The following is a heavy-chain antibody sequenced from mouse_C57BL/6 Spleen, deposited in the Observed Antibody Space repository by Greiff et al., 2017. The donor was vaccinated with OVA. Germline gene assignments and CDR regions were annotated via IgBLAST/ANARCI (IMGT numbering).Heavy chain of an antibody. CDR2: ISSGGSYT. J-gene: IGHJ2*01. Sequence: EVQLVESGGDLVKPGGSLKLSCAASGFTFSSYGMSWVRQTPDKRLEWVATISSGGSYTYYPDSVKGRFTISRDNAKNTLYLQMSSLKSEDTAMYYCARHENVDYWGQGTTLTVSS. V-gene: IGHV5-6*01. CDR1: GFTFSSYG. CDR3: ARHENVDY.